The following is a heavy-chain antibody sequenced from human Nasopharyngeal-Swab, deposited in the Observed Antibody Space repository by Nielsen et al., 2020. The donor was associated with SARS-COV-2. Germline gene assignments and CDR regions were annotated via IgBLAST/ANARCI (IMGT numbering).Heavy chain of an antibody. CDR2: ISSSSSDT. Sequence: GESLKISCAASGFTFSDYYMSWIRQAPGKGLERVSYISSSSSDTNYADSVKGRFIISRDNAKNSLYLQMNSLRAEDTAVYYCARYSSGWNFDYWGQGILVTVSS. J-gene: IGHJ4*02. CDR1: GFTFSDYY. V-gene: IGHV3-11*06. D-gene: IGHD6-19*01. CDR3: ARYSSGWNFDY.